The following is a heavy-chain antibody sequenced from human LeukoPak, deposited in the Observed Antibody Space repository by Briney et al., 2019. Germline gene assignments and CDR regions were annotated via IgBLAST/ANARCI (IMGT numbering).Heavy chain of an antibody. J-gene: IGHJ4*02. V-gene: IGHV3-30*03. CDR2: ISFDINDR. D-gene: IGHD6-19*01. Sequence: PGGSLRLSCAASEFTFSKYGMHWVRQAPGKGLEWVTSISFDINDRKYAESVRGRFTISRDNSKNTLYLQMNSLRAEDTAVYYCARHVSSGWFGHFDYWGQGTLVTVSS. CDR1: EFTFSKYG. CDR3: ARHVSSGWFGHFDY.